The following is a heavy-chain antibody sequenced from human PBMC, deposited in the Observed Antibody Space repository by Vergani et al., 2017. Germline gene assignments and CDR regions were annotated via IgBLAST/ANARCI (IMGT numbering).Heavy chain of an antibody. D-gene: IGHD3-9*01. Sequence: QLVESGGGWVQPGGSLRLSCVVSGFDFSSYIMNWVRQAPGKGLEWVSFVSTGTKSQSYADSVKGRFTISRDNAKNSLYLQMNSLRAEDTAVYYCARFPRYDILTGSPPAWGQGTLVTVSS. V-gene: IGHV3-48*04. CDR1: GFDFSSYI. CDR3: ARFPRYDILTGSPPA. CDR2: VSTGTKSQ. J-gene: IGHJ5*02.